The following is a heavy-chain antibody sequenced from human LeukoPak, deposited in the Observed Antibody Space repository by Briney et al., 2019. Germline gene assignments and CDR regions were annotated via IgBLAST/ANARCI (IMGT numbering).Heavy chain of an antibody. CDR1: GYTFTGYY. CDR3: AREFAFYYDSSGYYVGAFDI. D-gene: IGHD3-22*01. V-gene: IGHV1-2*02. Sequence: ASVKVSCKASGYTFTGYYMHWVRQAPGQGLEWMGWINPNSGGTNYAQKFQGRVTMTRDTSISTAYMELSRLRSVDTAVYYCAREFAFYYDSSGYYVGAFDIWGQGTMVTVSS. CDR2: INPNSGGT. J-gene: IGHJ3*02.